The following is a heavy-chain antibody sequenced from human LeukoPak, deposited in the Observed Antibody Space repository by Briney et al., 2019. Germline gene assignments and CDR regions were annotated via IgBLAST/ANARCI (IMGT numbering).Heavy chain of an antibody. Sequence: SETLSLTCTVSGGSISGSDYFWGWIRQPPGKGLEYIGSIYYSGDTYYNPSLKSRVTISVDTSTFSLKVRSVTATDTAVYYCARHRRDHDFWSGSNPTDYYYYMDVWGKGTSVTVSS. CDR2: IYYSGDT. J-gene: IGHJ6*03. D-gene: IGHD3-3*01. V-gene: IGHV4-39*01. CDR3: ARHRRDHDFWSGSNPTDYYYYMDV. CDR1: GGSISGSDYF.